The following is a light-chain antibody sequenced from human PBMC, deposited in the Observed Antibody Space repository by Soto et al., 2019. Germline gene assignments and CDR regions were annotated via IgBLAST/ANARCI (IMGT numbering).Light chain of an antibody. CDR3: QQRSNWQIT. Sequence: EIVLTQSPATLSLSPGERATLSCRASQTVYSYLIWYQQKPGQAPRLLISDASTRATGIPARFSGSGSGTDFTLTISSLEPEDFAVYYCQQRSNWQITFGQGTRLEIK. CDR2: DAS. V-gene: IGKV3-11*01. CDR1: QTVYSY. J-gene: IGKJ5*01.